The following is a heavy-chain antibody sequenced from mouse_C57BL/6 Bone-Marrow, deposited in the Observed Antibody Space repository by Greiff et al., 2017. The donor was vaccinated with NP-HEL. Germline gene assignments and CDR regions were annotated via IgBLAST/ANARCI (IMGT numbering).Heavy chain of an antibody. Sequence: VQLQQSGAELARPGASVKPSCKASGYTFTSYGISWVKQRTGQGLEWIGEIYPRSGNTYYNEKFKGKATLTADKSSSTAYMELRSLTSEDSAVYFCASYYYGSSYAYAMDYWGQGTSVTVSS. V-gene: IGHV1-81*01. CDR1: GYTFTSYG. CDR2: IYPRSGNT. CDR3: ASYYYGSSYAYAMDY. D-gene: IGHD1-1*01. J-gene: IGHJ4*01.